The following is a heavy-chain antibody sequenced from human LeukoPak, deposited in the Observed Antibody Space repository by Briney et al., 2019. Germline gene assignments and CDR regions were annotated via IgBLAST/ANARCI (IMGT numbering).Heavy chain of an antibody. CDR2: INPNSGGT. CDR1: GYTFTVYY. J-gene: IGHJ4*02. V-gene: IGHV1-2*04. D-gene: IGHD6-19*01. Sequence: ASVKVSCKASGYTFTVYYMHWVRQAPGQGLEWMGWINPNSGGTNYAQKFQGWVTMTRDTSISTAYMELSRLRSDDTAVYYCARGGQWLYYFDYWGQGTLVTVSS. CDR3: ARGGQWLYYFDY.